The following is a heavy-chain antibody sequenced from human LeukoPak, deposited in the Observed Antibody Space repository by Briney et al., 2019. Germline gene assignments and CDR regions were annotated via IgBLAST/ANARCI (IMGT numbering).Heavy chain of an antibody. D-gene: IGHD3-22*01. V-gene: IGHV4-59*08. CDR1: GGSISSYY. CDR3: ARQTKITMIVVVISHFHDAFDI. J-gene: IGHJ3*02. CDR2: IYYSGST. Sequence: PSETLSLTCTVSGGSISSYYWSWIRQPPGKGLEWIGYIYYSGSTNYNPSLKSRVTISVDTSKNQFSLKLSSVTAADTAVYYCARQTKITMIVVVISHFHDAFDIWGQGTMVTVSS.